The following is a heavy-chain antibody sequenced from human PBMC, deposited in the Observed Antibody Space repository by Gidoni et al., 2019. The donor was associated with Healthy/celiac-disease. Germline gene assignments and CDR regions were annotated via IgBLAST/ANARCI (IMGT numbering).Heavy chain of an antibody. Sequence: QVQLVQSGAEVKKPGSSVKVSCKASGGTFSSYAISWVRQAPGQGLEWMGGIIPIFGTANYAQKFQGRVTITADESTSTAYMELSSLRSEDTAVYYCARVGGIVVVPAAPEGFDPWGQGTLVTVSS. J-gene: IGHJ5*02. D-gene: IGHD2-2*01. CDR2: IIPIFGTA. CDR3: ARVGGIVVVPAAPEGFDP. V-gene: IGHV1-69*01. CDR1: GGTFSSYA.